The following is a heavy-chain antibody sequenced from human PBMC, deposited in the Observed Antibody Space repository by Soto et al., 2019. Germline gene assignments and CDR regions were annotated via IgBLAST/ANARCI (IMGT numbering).Heavy chain of an antibody. V-gene: IGHV4-31*01. CDR1: GGSITTGGSY. Sequence: QVQLQESGPGLVKPSQTLSLTCTVSGGSITTGGSYWSWIRQHPGKGLEWIGNIYHSGNTYYNPSLRCLLTISVDTPKNHFSLMVDSVTAADTAVYYCARARFQVLYGKPYFDSWGQGTLVTVSS. J-gene: IGHJ4*02. CDR3: ARARFQVLYGKPYFDS. D-gene: IGHD2-2*02. CDR2: IYHSGNT.